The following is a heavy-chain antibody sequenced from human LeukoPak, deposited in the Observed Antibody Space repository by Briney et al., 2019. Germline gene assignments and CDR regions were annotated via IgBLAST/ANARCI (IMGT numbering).Heavy chain of an antibody. J-gene: IGHJ4*02. D-gene: IGHD1-7*01. CDR3: ARKQTGTMYDV. Sequence: SETLSLTCIVPGGSISSSSYYWAWVRQSPGRGGECIGTFSSGGSAYYHPSLTSPVSISKDTSHNHFSLRLYSVTAADTAVYYCARKQTGTMYDVWGQGTQVTVSS. CDR1: GGSISSSSYY. V-gene: IGHV4-39*07. CDR2: FSSGGSA.